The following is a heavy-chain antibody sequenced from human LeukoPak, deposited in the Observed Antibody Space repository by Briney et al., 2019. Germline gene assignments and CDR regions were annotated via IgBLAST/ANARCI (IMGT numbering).Heavy chain of an antibody. V-gene: IGHV3-23*01. CDR2: ISDAGALT. CDR3: ARGGTTWHGFDS. J-gene: IGHJ4*02. CDR1: GFTFSNYA. Sequence: GGSLRLSCAASGFTFSNYAMSWVRQAPGKGLEWVSGISDAGALTYYADSVKGRFTISRSQSTNTLYLQMDSLRAEDTYLYYCARGGTTWHGFDSWGQGTLVTVSS. D-gene: IGHD1-14*01.